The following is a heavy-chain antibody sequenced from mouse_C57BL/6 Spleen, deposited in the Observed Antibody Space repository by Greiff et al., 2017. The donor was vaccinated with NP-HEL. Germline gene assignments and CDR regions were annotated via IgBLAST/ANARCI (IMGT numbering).Heavy chain of an antibody. J-gene: IGHJ2*01. V-gene: IGHV5-6*01. CDR1: GFTFSSYG. CDR2: ISSGGSYT. D-gene: IGHD3-2*02. CDR3: ARHDRSSGYVEGYYFDY. Sequence: EVKLVESGGDLVKPGGSLKLSCAASGFTFSSYGMSWVRQTPDKRLEWVATISSGGSYTYYPDSVKGRFTISRDNAKNTLYLQMSSLKSEDTAMYYCARHDRSSGYVEGYYFDYWGQGTTLTVSS.